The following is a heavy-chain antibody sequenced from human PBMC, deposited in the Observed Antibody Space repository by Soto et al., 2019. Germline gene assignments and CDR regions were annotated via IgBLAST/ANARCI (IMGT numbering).Heavy chain of an antibody. J-gene: IGHJ3*02. CDR1: GYPVTAYY. D-gene: IGHD3-3*01. CDR2: INPATGAA. CDR3: ARGGGVGVAGSAAFDM. Sequence: QLHLVQSGAVVKKPGASVTVSCSASGYPVTAYYMHWVRQAPGRGLEWMGGINPATGAAKYTQTFQGRVTMTRDTSTSTVFMEARGLTSEDTGVFYCARGGGVGVAGSAAFDMWGQGTLVTVSS. V-gene: IGHV1-2*02.